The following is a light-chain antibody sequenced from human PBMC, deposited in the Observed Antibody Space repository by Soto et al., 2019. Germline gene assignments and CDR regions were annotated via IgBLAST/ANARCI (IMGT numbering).Light chain of an antibody. J-gene: IGLJ1*01. CDR1: SSDVGGYNY. V-gene: IGLV2-14*01. CDR2: EVS. CDR3: NSYTNSGSFV. Sequence: QSVLTQPASVSGSPGQSITISCTGTSSDVGGYNYVSWYQQHPGKAPKLMIYEVSNRPSGVSNRFSGSKSGNTASLTISGLRADDEADYYCNSYTNSGSFVFGTGTKLTVL.